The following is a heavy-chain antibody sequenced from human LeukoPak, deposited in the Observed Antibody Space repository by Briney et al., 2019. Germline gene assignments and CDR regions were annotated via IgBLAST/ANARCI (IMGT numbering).Heavy chain of an antibody. J-gene: IGHJ3*02. Sequence: ASVKVSCKASGYTFTTSGISWVRQAPGQGLEWMGWISAYDGNTGYAQKLQGRVTMTTDTSTGTAYMELRSLRFEDTAIYYCARGVGSAFDIWGQGTMVTVSS. CDR2: ISAYDGNT. CDR3: ARGVGSAFDI. V-gene: IGHV1-18*01. D-gene: IGHD2-15*01. CDR1: GYTFTTSG.